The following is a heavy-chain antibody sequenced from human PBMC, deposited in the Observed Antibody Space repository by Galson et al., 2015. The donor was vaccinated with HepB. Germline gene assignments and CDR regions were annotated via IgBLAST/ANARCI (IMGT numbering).Heavy chain of an antibody. D-gene: IGHD3-3*01. CDR1: GFTFSNYG. J-gene: IGHJ6*02. V-gene: IGHV3-30*18. CDR3: AKDPSSIFGVLIPLGRDRFYGLDV. Sequence: SLRLSCAASGFTFSNYGMHWVRQAPGKGLEWVAVISYDGSHKYYGDSVQGRFAISRDNSENTLDLQMNSLRADDTAVYYCAKDPSSIFGVLIPLGRDRFYGLDVWGQGTTVTV. CDR2: ISYDGSHK.